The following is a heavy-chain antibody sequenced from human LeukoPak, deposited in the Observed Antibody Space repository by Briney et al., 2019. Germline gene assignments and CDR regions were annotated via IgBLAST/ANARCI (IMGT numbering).Heavy chain of an antibody. Sequence: GGSLRLSCAASGFTFSSYAMSWVRQAPGKGLEWVSAISGSGGSTYYADSVKGRFTISRDNSKNTLYLQMNSLRAEDTAVYYCATIPDIVVVPAAQYNWFDPWGQGTLVTVSS. CDR1: GFTFSSYA. V-gene: IGHV3-23*01. CDR3: ATIPDIVVVPAAQYNWFDP. J-gene: IGHJ5*02. D-gene: IGHD2-2*01. CDR2: ISGSGGST.